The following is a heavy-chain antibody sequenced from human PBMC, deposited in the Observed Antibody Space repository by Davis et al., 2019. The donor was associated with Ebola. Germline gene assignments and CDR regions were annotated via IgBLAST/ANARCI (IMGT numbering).Heavy chain of an antibody. V-gene: IGHV5-51*01. J-gene: IGHJ4*02. CDR1: GYSFTTYW. Sequence: KVSCKGSGYSFTTYWIVWVRQPPAKGLEWMGIIYPGDSDTRYSPSFEGQVTISVDRSISTAYLQWSSLKASDIAMYYCARQESLYGSSDYWGQGTLVTVSS. CDR3: ARQESLYGSSDY. CDR2: IYPGDSDT. D-gene: IGHD2/OR15-2a*01.